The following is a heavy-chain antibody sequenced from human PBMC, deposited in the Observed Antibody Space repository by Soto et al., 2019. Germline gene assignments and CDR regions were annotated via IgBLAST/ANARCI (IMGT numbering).Heavy chain of an antibody. CDR2: IYWNDDK. D-gene: IGHD3-3*01. J-gene: IGHJ5*02. V-gene: IGHV2-5*01. CDR3: AHRLIGYDFWSGYSNWFYP. CDR1: GFSLSTSGVG. Sequence: VSGPTLVNPTQTLTLTCTFSGFSLSTSGVGVGWIRQPPGKALEWLALIYWNDDKRYSPSLKSRLTITKDTSKNQVVLTMTNMDPVDTATYYCAHRLIGYDFWSGYSNWFYPWGQGTLVTVSS.